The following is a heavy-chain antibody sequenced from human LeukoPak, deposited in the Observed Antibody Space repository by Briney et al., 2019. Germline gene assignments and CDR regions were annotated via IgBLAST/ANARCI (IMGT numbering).Heavy chain of an antibody. CDR2: ITISGHTK. V-gene: IGHV3-48*03. CDR3: ARGDPHADL. Sequence: GGSLRLSSAASGFDLSTYEMNWVRQAPGKGLEWIADITISGHTKNYADSVKGRFTISRDNARTSLYLQMNSLRVEDTGVYYCARGDPHADLWGQGTLVTVSS. J-gene: IGHJ5*02. CDR1: GFDLSTYE.